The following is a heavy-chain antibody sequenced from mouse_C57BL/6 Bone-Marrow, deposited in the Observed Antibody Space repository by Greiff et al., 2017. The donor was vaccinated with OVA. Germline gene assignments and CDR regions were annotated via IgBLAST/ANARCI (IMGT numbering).Heavy chain of an antibody. CDR1: GYTFTDYY. CDR3: ARRNHAYAMDY. CDR2: INPNNGGT. J-gene: IGHJ4*01. V-gene: IGHV1-26*01. Sequence: VQLQQSGPELVKPGASVKISCKASGYTFTDYYMNWVKQSHGKSLEWIGDINPNNGGTSYNQKFKGKATLTVDKSSSTAYMELGSLTSEDSAVYYCARRNHAYAMDYWGQGTSVTVSS.